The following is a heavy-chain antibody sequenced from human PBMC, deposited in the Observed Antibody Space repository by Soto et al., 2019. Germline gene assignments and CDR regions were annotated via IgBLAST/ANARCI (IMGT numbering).Heavy chain of an antibody. D-gene: IGHD4-17*01. CDR2: ISSNGSIT. CDR1: GFTFSTYA. Sequence: GGSLRLSCSASGFTFSTYAMYWVRQAPGKGLEYVSAISSNGSITYYVDSVKGRFTISRDNSKKTLYLQVSNLRDEDTAVYYCVKVPTTAVTRFYGMDVWGQGTTVNV. CDR3: VKVPTTAVTRFYGMDV. V-gene: IGHV3-64D*06. J-gene: IGHJ6*02.